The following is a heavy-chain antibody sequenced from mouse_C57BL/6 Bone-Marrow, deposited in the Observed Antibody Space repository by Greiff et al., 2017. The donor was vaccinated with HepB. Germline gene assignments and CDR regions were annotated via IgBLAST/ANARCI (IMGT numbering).Heavy chain of an antibody. Sequence: EVKVVESGEGLVKPGGSLKLSCAASGFTFSSYAMSWVRQTPEKRLEWVAYISSGGDYIYYADTVKGRFTISRDNARNTLYLQMSSLKSEDTAMYYCTRVDYPWFAYWGQGTLVTVSA. J-gene: IGHJ3*01. V-gene: IGHV5-9-1*02. CDR3: TRVDYPWFAY. D-gene: IGHD2-4*01. CDR2: ISSGGDYI. CDR1: GFTFSSYA.